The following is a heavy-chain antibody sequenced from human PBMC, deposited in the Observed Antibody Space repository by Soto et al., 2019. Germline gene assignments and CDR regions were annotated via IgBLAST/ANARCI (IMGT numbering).Heavy chain of an antibody. CDR2: ISAYNGNT. J-gene: IGHJ4*02. Sequence: QVQLVQSGAEVKKPGASVKVSCKASGYTFTSYGISWVRQATGQGLEWMGWISAYNGNTNYAQKLQGRVTMTTDTATSTAYMELRSLRSDDTAVYYCARDPRGYSYGPNSLGYWGQGTLVTVSS. CDR1: GYTFTSYG. V-gene: IGHV1-18*01. CDR3: ARDPRGYSYGPNSLGY. D-gene: IGHD5-18*01.